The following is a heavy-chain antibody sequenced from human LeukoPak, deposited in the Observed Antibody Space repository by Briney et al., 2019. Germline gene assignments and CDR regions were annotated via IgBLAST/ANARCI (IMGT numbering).Heavy chain of an antibody. J-gene: IGHJ4*02. Sequence: SETLSLTCAVYGGSFSGYYWSWIRQPPGKGLEWIGEINHSGSTNYNPSLKSRVTISVDTSKNQFSLKLSSVTAADTAVYYCARGFTRGILDYWGQGTLVTVSS. CDR3: ARGFTRGILDY. CDR1: GGSFSGYY. V-gene: IGHV4-34*01. D-gene: IGHD1-1*01. CDR2: INHSGST.